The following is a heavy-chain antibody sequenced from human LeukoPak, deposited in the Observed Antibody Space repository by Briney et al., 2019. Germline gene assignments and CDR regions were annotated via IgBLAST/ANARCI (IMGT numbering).Heavy chain of an antibody. CDR2: ISSSSSYI. J-gene: IGHJ4*02. Sequence: PGGSLRLSCAASGFSFSTYTMNWVRQAPGKGLEWVSSISSSSSYIFYADSVKGRFTISRDNAKNSLYLQMNSLRAEDTAVYYCVREPDITLSRGVSLKFDSWGQGTLVTVSS. CDR3: VREPDITLSRGVSLKFDS. D-gene: IGHD3-10*01. CDR1: GFSFSTYT. V-gene: IGHV3-21*01.